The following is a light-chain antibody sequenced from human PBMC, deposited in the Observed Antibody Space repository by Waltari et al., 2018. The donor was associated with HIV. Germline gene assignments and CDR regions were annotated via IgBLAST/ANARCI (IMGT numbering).Light chain of an antibody. CDR3: QQYNTNSPRT. J-gene: IGKJ1*01. V-gene: IGKV1-5*03. Sequence: DIQMTQSPSTLSASVGDRVTITCRPSQSTSVWLAWYQQKPGKAPKLLINRASSLESGVTSRVSGSGYGSEFTLTISSLHPDDFATYHCQQYNTNSPRTFGQGTKVEIK. CDR1: QSTSVW. CDR2: RAS.